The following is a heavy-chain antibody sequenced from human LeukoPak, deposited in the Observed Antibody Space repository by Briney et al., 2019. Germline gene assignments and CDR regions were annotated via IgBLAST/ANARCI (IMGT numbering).Heavy chain of an antibody. CDR1: GFTFSSYS. Sequence: GGSLRLSCAASGFTFSSYSMNWVRQAPGKGLEWVSSISSSSSYIYYADSVKGRFTISRDNSKNMLYLQMNSLRAEDTAVYYCARFEWEPPGGCDWGQGTLVTVSS. CDR2: ISSSSSYI. J-gene: IGHJ4*02. D-gene: IGHD1-14*01. V-gene: IGHV3-21*01. CDR3: ARFEWEPPGGCD.